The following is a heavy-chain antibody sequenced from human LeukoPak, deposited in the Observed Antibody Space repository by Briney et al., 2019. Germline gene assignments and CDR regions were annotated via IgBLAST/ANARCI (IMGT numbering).Heavy chain of an antibody. CDR2: IYYSGST. Sequence: SETLSLTCTVSGGSIRSGGYYWRWIRQHPGKGLEWIGYIYYSGSTNYNPSLKSRVIISVDTSKNQFSLKLSSVTAADTAVYYCARDITGTTSWFDPWGQGILVTVSS. J-gene: IGHJ5*02. CDR1: GGSIRSGGYY. CDR3: ARDITGTTSWFDP. D-gene: IGHD1-7*01. V-gene: IGHV4-31*03.